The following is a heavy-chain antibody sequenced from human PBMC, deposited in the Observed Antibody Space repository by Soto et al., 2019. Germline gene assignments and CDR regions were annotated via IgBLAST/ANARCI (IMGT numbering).Heavy chain of an antibody. CDR1: GYNFTNYH. J-gene: IGHJ6*01. CDR3: ARKALAVGGLYHNGMEG. Sequence: ASVKVSCKASGYNFTNYHIHWVRQAPGQGLEWMGWISSYTGNTYYQHTANTEYAQKFQGRVSLTTDTFTTTAYMELRGLRYDDPGAYYCARKALAVGGLYHNGMEGLGPGTTVIVSS. D-gene: IGHD6-19*01. CDR2: ISSYTGNTYYQHTANT. V-gene: IGHV1-18*04.